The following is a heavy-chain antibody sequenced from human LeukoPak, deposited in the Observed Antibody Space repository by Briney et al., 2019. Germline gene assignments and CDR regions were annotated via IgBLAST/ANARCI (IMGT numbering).Heavy chain of an antibody. CDR3: ATAPILRGEAGEQYKYGMDV. CDR2: IYYSGST. J-gene: IGHJ6*02. V-gene: IGHV4-39*01. Sequence: SETLSLTCTVSGGSVSSSGYYWGWIRQPPGKGLEWIGSIYYSGSTYYNPSLKSRVSISVDTSKNQFSLNLTSVTAADTAVYFCATAPILRGEAGEQYKYGMDVWGQGTTVIVSS. D-gene: IGHD2-2*02. CDR1: GGSVSSSGYY.